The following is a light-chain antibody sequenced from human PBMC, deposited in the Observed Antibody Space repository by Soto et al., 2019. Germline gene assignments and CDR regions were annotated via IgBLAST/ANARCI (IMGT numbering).Light chain of an antibody. CDR3: QHYGSSTWT. CDR2: GAS. Sequence: EIVLTQSPGTLSLSPGERATLSCRASQSVSSSYLAWYQQKPGQAPGLLIYGASSRATGIPDRFSGSGSGTDFTLTISRLEPEDVAVYYCQHYGSSTWTFGQGTKLDIK. V-gene: IGKV3-20*01. CDR1: QSVSSSY. J-gene: IGKJ1*01.